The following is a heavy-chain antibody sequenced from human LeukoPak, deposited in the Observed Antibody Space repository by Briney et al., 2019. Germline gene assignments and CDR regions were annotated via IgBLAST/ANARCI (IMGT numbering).Heavy chain of an antibody. D-gene: IGHD2-2*01. V-gene: IGHV1-2*02. CDR2: VHPNSGGT. J-gene: IGHJ5*02. Sequence: EASVKVSCKASGYTFTGYYVHWVRQAPGQGLEWMGWVHPNSGGTNYAQKFQGRVTMTRDTSISTAYMELTRLTSDDTAVYYCARGPLYCSDTSCFSNWFDPWGQGTPVTVSS. CDR3: ARGPLYCSDTSCFSNWFDP. CDR1: GYTFTGYY.